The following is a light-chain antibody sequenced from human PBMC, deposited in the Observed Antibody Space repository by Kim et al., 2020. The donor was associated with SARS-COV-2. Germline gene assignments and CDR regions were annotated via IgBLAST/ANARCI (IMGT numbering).Light chain of an antibody. CDR3: QNYNSAPWT. CDR2: AAS. V-gene: IGKV1-27*01. Sequence: DIQMTQSPSSLSASVGDRVTITCRASQDITNYLAWYQQKPGKVPKLLIYAASTLQSGVPSRFSGSGSGTDFTITISSLQPEDVATYYCQNYNSAPWTFGQGTKVDIK. J-gene: IGKJ1*01. CDR1: QDITNY.